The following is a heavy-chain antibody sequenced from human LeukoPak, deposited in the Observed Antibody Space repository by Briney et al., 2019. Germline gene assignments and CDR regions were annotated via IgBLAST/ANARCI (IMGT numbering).Heavy chain of an antibody. V-gene: IGHV4-4*02. CDR3: ARHGGGQNVDYYDSSGYYSYNWFDP. J-gene: IGHJ5*02. D-gene: IGHD3-22*01. CDR2: IYHSGST. Sequence: SETLSLTCAVSGGSISSSNWWSWVRQPPGKGLEWIGEIYHSGSTNYNPSLKSRVTISVDTSKNQFSLKLSSVTAADTAVYYCARHGGGQNVDYYDSSGYYSYNWFDPWGQGTLVTVSS. CDR1: GGSISSSNW.